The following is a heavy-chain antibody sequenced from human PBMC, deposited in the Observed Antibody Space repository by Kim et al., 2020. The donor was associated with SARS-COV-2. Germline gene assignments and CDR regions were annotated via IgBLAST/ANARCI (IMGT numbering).Heavy chain of an antibody. V-gene: IGHV4-30-2*01. CDR3: ARSIVANRGGFDY. Sequence: SETLSLTCAVSGGSISSGGYSWSWIRQPPGKGLEWIGYIYYSGSTYYNPSLKSRVTISVDRSKNQFSLKLSSVTAADTAVYYCARSIVANRGGFDYWGQGTLVTVSS. D-gene: IGHD5-12*01. CDR1: GGSISSGGYS. J-gene: IGHJ4*02. CDR2: IYYSGST.